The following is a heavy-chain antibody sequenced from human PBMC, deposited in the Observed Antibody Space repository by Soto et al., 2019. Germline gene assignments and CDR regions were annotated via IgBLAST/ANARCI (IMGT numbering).Heavy chain of an antibody. CDR2: IYSGGST. J-gene: IGHJ4*02. CDR3: ARFTVTLYYFDC. D-gene: IGHD4-17*01. Sequence: EVQLVESGGGLVQPGGSLRLSCAASGFTVSSNYMSWVRQAPGKGLEWVSVIYSGGSTYSADSVQGRFTISRDNSKNALYLQMNSLRAEDTAVYYCARFTVTLYYFDCWGQGTLVTVSS. CDR1: GFTVSSNY. V-gene: IGHV3-66*01.